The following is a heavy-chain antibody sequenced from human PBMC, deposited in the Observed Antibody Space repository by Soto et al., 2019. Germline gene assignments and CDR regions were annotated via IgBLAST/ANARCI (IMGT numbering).Heavy chain of an antibody. CDR2: IFSNDEK. J-gene: IGHJ4*02. V-gene: IGHV2-26*01. Sequence: QVTLKESGPVLVKPTATLTLTCTFSGFSLSNARMGVSWIRQPPGTALEWLAHIFSNDEKSYSTSLTSRLTISKDTSKSQVVLTMTNREPVDTATYYCARHIPSEYFDYCGQGTLVTVSS. CDR3: ARHIPSEYFDY. CDR1: GFSLSNARMG.